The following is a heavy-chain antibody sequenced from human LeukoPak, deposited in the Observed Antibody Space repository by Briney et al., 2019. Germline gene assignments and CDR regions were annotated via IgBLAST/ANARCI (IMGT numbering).Heavy chain of an antibody. CDR3: ARDFDYSWGPLDY. D-gene: IGHD1-26*01. CDR2: IIPIFGTA. J-gene: IGHJ4*02. V-gene: IGHV1-69*13. CDR1: GGTFSSYA. Sequence: GASVKVSCKASGGTFSSYAISWVRQAPGQGLEWMGGIIPIFGTANYAQKFQGRVTITADESTSTAYMEPSSLRYDDTAVYFCARDFDYSWGPLDYWGQGALVTVSS.